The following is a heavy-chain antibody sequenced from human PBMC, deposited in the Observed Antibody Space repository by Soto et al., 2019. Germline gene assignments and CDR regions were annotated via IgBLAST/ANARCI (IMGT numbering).Heavy chain of an antibody. CDR2: IKSKTDGGTT. Sequence: GESLKISCAASGFTFSNAWMSWVRQAPGKGLGWVGRIKSKTDGGTTDYAAPVKGRFTISRDDSKNTLYLQMNSLKTEDTAVYYCTTDSLPYYYDSSGYAFDIWGQGTMVTVSS. D-gene: IGHD3-22*01. CDR3: TTDSLPYYYDSSGYAFDI. CDR1: GFTFSNAW. V-gene: IGHV3-15*01. J-gene: IGHJ3*02.